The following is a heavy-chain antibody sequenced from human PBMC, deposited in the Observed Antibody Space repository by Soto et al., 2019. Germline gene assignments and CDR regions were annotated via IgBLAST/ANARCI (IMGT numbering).Heavy chain of an antibody. CDR1: GFTFSNAW. J-gene: IGHJ4*02. V-gene: IGHV3-15*01. D-gene: IGHD3-22*01. Sequence: PGGSLRLSCAASGFTFSNAWMSWVRQAPGKGLEWVGRIKSKTDGGTTDYAAPVKGRFTISRDDSKNTLYLQMNSLKTEDTAVYYCTTDVRDTTDYYYDSSGYFSTDYWGQGTLVTVSS. CDR2: IKSKTDGGTT. CDR3: TTDVRDTTDYYYDSSGYFSTDY.